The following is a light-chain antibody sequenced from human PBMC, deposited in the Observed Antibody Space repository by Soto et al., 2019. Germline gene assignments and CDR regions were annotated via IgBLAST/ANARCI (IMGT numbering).Light chain of an antibody. CDR3: QQSFSTPSIT. J-gene: IGKJ5*01. CDR1: QSISTY. V-gene: IGKV1-39*01. CDR2: AAS. Sequence: DIQMTQSPSSLSASVGDRVTITCRASQSISTYLNWYQQKPGKAPKLLIYAASNLQSGFPSRFWGSGSGTDFSLTITSLQHEDFATYYCQQSFSTPSITFGQGTRLEIK.